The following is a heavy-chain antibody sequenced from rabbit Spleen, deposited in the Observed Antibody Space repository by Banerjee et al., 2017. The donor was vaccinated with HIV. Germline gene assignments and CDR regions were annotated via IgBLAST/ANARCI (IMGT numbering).Heavy chain of an antibody. J-gene: IGHJ4*01. Sequence: QLEESGGGLVKPGGTLTLTCPVSGFSFSSNWICWVRQTPGKGLEWIGYIEPFFGRTYYATWVDGRFTISRHNAQNTLYLQLNSLTAADTATYFCVREVAARFSLWGPGTLVTVS. CDR2: IEPFFGRT. CDR3: VREVAARFSL. V-gene: IGHV1S7*01. D-gene: IGHD4-1*01. CDR1: GFSFSSNW.